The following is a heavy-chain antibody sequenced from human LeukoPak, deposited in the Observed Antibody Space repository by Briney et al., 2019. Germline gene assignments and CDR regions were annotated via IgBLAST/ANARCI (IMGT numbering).Heavy chain of an antibody. CDR3: ARESGWYSTWIDY. J-gene: IGHJ4*02. V-gene: IGHV1-69*13. D-gene: IGHD6-19*01. CDR2: IIPIFGTA. Sequence: SVQVSCKASGGTFSSYAISWVRQAPGQGLEWMGGIIPIFGTANYAQKFQGRVTITADESTSTAYMELSSLRSEDTAVYYCARESGWYSTWIDYWGQGTLVTVSS. CDR1: GGTFSSYA.